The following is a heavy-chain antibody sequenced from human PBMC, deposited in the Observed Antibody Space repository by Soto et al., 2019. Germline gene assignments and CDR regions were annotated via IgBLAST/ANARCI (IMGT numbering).Heavy chain of an antibody. J-gene: IGHJ4*02. Sequence: SVKVSCKASGGTFSSYAISWVRQAPGQGLEWMGGIIPIFGTANYAQKFQGRVTITADESTSTAYMELSSLRSEDTAVYYCARVFGYDSSGYYSPTGYWGQGTLVTVSS. CDR1: GGTFSSYA. D-gene: IGHD3-22*01. CDR2: IIPIFGTA. CDR3: ARVFGYDSSGYYSPTGY. V-gene: IGHV1-69*13.